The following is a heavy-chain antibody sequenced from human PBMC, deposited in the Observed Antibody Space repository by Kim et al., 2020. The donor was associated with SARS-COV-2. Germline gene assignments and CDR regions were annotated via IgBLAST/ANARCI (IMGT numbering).Heavy chain of an antibody. J-gene: IGHJ4*02. D-gene: IGHD2-21*02. Sequence: TCYNPSLHSRVSISIDTSKNSSSLKLTSMTAADTAVYYCAREGGSVVTPDFWGQGTLVTVSS. V-gene: IGHV4-30-2*05. CDR3: AREGGSVVTPDF. CDR2: T.